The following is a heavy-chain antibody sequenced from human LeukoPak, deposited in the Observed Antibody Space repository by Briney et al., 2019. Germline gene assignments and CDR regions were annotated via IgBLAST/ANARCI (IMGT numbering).Heavy chain of an antibody. D-gene: IGHD2-15*01. J-gene: IGHJ6*02. Sequence: PGGSLRLSCAASGFTFSSYAMSWVRQAPGKGLEWVSAISGSGGSTYYADSVKGRFTISRDNSKNTLYLQMNSLRDEDTAVYYCARYGVVVAARDDLGYGMDVWGQGTTVTVSS. CDR1: GFTFSSYA. CDR2: ISGSGGST. V-gene: IGHV3-23*01. CDR3: ARYGVVVAARDDLGYGMDV.